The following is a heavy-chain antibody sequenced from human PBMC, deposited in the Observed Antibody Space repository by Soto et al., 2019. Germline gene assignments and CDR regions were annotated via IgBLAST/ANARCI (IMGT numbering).Heavy chain of an antibody. CDR1: GDTLSGHW. Sequence: EVQLVESGGGLAQPGGSLRLSCLTSGDTLSGHWMHWVRQSPGKGLVWVAGLNSDGTTTIYADSVKGRFTISRDNGKNAVYLQMDSLRVEDPAVYYCTARFYYSSWGQGTLVPVSS. CDR3: TARFYYSS. CDR2: LNSDGTTT. V-gene: IGHV3-74*01. D-gene: IGHD3-10*01. J-gene: IGHJ5*02.